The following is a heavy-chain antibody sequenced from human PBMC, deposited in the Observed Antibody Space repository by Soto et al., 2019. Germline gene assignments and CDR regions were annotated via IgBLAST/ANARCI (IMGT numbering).Heavy chain of an antibody. D-gene: IGHD2-2*01. CDR2: THDSGST. V-gene: IGHV4-59*08. CDR3: ARHSYCSSICWFDP. CDR1: GGSISSYY. J-gene: IGHJ5*02. Sequence: QVQLQESGPGLVKPSETLSLTCTVSGGSISSYYWSWIRQSPGKGLEWIGYTHDSGSTNYNPSLKTRVTMSVDTSQNQCSLKLSSVTAADTAVYYCARHSYCSSICWFDPWGQGTLVTVSS.